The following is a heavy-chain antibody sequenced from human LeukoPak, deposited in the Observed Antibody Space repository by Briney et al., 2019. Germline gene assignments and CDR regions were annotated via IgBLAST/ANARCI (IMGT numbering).Heavy chain of an antibody. Sequence: GASVKVSCKASGYTFTGYYMHWVRQAPGQGLEWMGWINPNSGGTNYAQKFQGRVTMTRDTSISTAYMELSRLRSDDTAVYYCARDPKWDYYDSSGYYPHWGQGTLVTVSS. CDR1: GYTFTGYY. J-gene: IGHJ4*02. CDR3: ARDPKWDYYDSSGYYPH. CDR2: INPNSGGT. V-gene: IGHV1-2*02. D-gene: IGHD3-22*01.